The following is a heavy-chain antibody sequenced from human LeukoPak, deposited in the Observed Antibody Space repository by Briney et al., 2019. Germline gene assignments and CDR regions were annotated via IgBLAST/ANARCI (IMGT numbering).Heavy chain of an antibody. CDR2: MNPNSGNT. D-gene: IGHD5-24*01. Sequence: ASVKVSCEASGYTFTSYDINWVRQATGQGLEWMGWMNPNSGNTGYAQKFQGRVTITRNTSISTAYMELSSLRSEDTAVYYCAIFFGYTTFDYWGQGTLVTVSS. CDR3: AIFFGYTTFDY. V-gene: IGHV1-8*03. J-gene: IGHJ4*02. CDR1: GYTFTSYD.